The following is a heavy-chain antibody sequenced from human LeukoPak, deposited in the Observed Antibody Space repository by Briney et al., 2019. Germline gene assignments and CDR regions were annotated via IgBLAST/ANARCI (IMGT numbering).Heavy chain of an antibody. Sequence: SETLSLTCTVSGYSISSGYYWGWIRQPPGKGLEWIGSIYHSGRTYYNPSLKSRVTISVDPSKNQFSLKLSSVTAADTAVYYCARVYYYDSSGYYPPSYYYYYYYMDVWGKGTTVTISS. V-gene: IGHV4-38-2*02. J-gene: IGHJ6*03. CDR1: GYSISSGYY. D-gene: IGHD3-22*01. CDR2: IYHSGRT. CDR3: ARVYYYDSSGYYPPSYYYYYYYMDV.